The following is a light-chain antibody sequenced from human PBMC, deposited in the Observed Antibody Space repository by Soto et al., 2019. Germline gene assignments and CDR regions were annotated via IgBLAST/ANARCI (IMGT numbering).Light chain of an antibody. V-gene: IGKV3-11*01. CDR2: DAS. Sequence: EIVMTQSPATLSLYTGERATLSCRASQSVSSYLAWYQQKPGQAPRLLIYDASNRATGIPARFSGSGSGTDFTLTISSLEPEDFAVYYCQQRSNLPPAFGQGTRLEI. CDR3: QQRSNLPPA. CDR1: QSVSSY. J-gene: IGKJ5*01.